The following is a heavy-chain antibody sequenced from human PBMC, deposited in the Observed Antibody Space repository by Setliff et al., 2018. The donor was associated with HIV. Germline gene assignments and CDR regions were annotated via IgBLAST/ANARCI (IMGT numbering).Heavy chain of an antibody. J-gene: IGHJ4*02. Sequence: PGESLKISCKGSGYSFTSYWIGWVRQMPRKGLEWMGIIYPGDSDTRYSPSFQGQVTISADKSISTAYLQWSSLKASDTAMYYCARCLVTDVDDMDYWGQGTLVTVSS. V-gene: IGHV5-51*01. D-gene: IGHD5-12*01. CDR3: ARCLVTDVDDMDY. CDR1: GYSFTSYW. CDR2: IYPGDSDT.